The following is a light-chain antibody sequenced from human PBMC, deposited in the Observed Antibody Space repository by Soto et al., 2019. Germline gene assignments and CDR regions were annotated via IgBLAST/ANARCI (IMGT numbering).Light chain of an antibody. CDR2: DVS. Sequence: QSALTQPASVSGSPGQSITISCTGTSSDVGGYNYVSWYQQHPGKAPKLMIYDVSNRPSGVSNRFSGSKSGNTASLTISGLQAEDEADYYCSSYTISSTSPNYVFGTGTKLTVL. CDR3: SSYTISSTSPNYV. J-gene: IGLJ1*01. CDR1: SSDVGGYNY. V-gene: IGLV2-14*01.